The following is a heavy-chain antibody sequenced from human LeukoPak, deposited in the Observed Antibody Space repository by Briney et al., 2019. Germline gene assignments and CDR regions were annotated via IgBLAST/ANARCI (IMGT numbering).Heavy chain of an antibody. CDR2: IYYSGST. J-gene: IGHJ4*02. D-gene: IGHD6-19*01. CDR3: ARRRSSGWYGGFDY. Sequence: SETLSLTCTVSGGSISSSSYYWGWIRQPPGKGLEWIGSIYYSGSTYYNPSLKSRVTISVDTSKNQFSLKLSSVTAADTAVYYCARRRSSGWYGGFDYWGQGTLVTVSS. CDR1: GGSISSSSYY. V-gene: IGHV4-39*01.